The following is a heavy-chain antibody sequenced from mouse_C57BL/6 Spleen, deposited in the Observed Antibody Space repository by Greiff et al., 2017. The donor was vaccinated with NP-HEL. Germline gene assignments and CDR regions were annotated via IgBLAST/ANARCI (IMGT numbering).Heavy chain of an antibody. D-gene: IGHD1-1*01. J-gene: IGHJ4*01. CDR3: ARSTNYYGSRGYYAMDY. Sequence: VQLQQSGPELVKPGASVKISCKASGYAFSSSWMNWVKQRPGKGLEWIGRIYPGDGDTNYNGKFKGKATLTADKSSSTAYMQLSSLTSEDSAVYFCARSTNYYGSRGYYAMDYWGQGTSVTVSS. V-gene: IGHV1-82*01. CDR1: GYAFSSSW. CDR2: IYPGDGDT.